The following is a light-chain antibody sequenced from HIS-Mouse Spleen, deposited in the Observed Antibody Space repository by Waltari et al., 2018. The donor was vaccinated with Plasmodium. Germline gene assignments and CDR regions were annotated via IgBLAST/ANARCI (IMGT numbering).Light chain of an antibody. J-gene: IGKJ1*01. Sequence: DIQMTQSPSTLSASVGDRATITCRASQSISSWVAWYQQEPGKAPKLLIYKASSLESAVPSRFSGSGAGTEFTLTISSLQPDDFATYYCQQYNSYSRTFGQGTKVEIK. V-gene: IGKV1-5*03. CDR3: QQYNSYSRT. CDR2: KAS. CDR1: QSISSW.